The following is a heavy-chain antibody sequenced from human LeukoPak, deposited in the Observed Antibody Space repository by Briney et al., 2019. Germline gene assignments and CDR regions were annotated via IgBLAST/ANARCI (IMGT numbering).Heavy chain of an antibody. D-gene: IGHD4-17*01. CDR1: GYSFTSYW. Sequence: GESLKISCKGSGYSFTSYWIGWVRQMPGKGLEWMGIIYPGDSDTRYSPSFQGQVTISADKSISTAYLQWSSLKASDTAMYYCPRHRYGIRKPYYYYYYMDVWGKGTTVTVSS. CDR2: IYPGDSDT. J-gene: IGHJ6*03. V-gene: IGHV5-51*01. CDR3: PRHRYGIRKPYYYYYYMDV.